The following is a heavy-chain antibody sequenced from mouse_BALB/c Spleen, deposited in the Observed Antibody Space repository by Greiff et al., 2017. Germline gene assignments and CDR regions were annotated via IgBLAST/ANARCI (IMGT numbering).Heavy chain of an antibody. V-gene: IGHV1-4*01. J-gene: IGHJ3*01. Sequence: VKLQESGAELARPGASVKMSCKASGYTFTSYTLHWVKPRPGQGLEWIGYINPSSGYTNYNQKFKDKATLTADKSSSTAYMQLSSLTSEDSAVYYCATYDGYYRFAYWGQGTLVTVSA. CDR2: INPSSGYT. CDR1: GYTFTSYT. CDR3: ATYDGYYRFAY. D-gene: IGHD2-3*01.